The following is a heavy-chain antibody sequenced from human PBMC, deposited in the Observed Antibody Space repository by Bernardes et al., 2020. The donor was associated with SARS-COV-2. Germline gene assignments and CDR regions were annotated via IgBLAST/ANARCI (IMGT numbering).Heavy chain of an antibody. CDR3: ARVTTTVTPYDGMDV. Sequence: SETLSLTCTVSGGSISNTNYYWGWIRQPPGKGLEWIGSIGYYGNTYYNPSLKSRVTISVDTSKNQFSLKLSSVTAADTAVYYCARVTTTVTPYDGMDVWGQGPTVTVSS. CDR2: IGYYGNT. J-gene: IGHJ6*02. CDR1: GGSISNTNYY. V-gene: IGHV4-39*01. D-gene: IGHD4-4*01.